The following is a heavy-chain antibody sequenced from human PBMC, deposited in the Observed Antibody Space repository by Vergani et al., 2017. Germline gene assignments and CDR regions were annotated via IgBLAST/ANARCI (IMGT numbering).Heavy chain of an antibody. Sequence: EVQLLESGGGLVQPGGSLRLSCAASGFTFSSYAMSWVRQAPGKGLEWVSARSGSGGSTYYADSVKGRFTISRDNAKNTLYLQMNSLRAEDTAVYYWAKGDQDRYYYDSSGDPDDWGQGTLVTVSS. V-gene: IGHV3-23*01. CDR3: AKGDQDRYYYDSSGDPDD. D-gene: IGHD3-22*01. CDR2: RSGSGGST. J-gene: IGHJ4*02. CDR1: GFTFSSYA.